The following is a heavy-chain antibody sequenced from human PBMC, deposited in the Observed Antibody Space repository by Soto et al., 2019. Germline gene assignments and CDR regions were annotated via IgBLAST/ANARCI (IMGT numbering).Heavy chain of an antibody. V-gene: IGHV3-23*01. D-gene: IGHD1-26*01. CDR1: GITFSSYG. CDR2: ISGSGSNT. CDR3: AKERGAAGGAFDI. J-gene: IGHJ3*02. Sequence: EVQLLESGGGLVQPGGSLRLSXXXXGITFSSYGMSWVRQAPGKGLEWVSAISGSGSNTYYADSVKGRFTISRDNSKNTLYLQMNSLRAEDTAVYYCAKERGAAGGAFDIWGQGTMVTVSS.